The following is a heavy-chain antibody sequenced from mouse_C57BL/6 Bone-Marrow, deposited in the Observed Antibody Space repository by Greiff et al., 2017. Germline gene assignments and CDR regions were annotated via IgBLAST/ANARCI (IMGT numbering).Heavy chain of an antibody. Sequence: EVKLVESGAELVRPGASVKLSCTASGFNIKDDYMHWVKQRPEQGLEWIGWIDPENGDTEYASKFQGKATITADTSSNTAYLQLSSLTSEDTAVYYSTYYYGSSYYYAMDYWGQGTSVTVSS. J-gene: IGHJ4*01. V-gene: IGHV14-4*01. CDR1: GFNIKDDY. CDR3: TYYYGSSYYYAMDY. CDR2: IDPENGDT. D-gene: IGHD1-1*01.